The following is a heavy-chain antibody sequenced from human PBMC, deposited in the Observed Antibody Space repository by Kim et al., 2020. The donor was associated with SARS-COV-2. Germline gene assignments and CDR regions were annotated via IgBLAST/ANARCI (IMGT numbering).Heavy chain of an antibody. D-gene: IGHD6-6*01. CDR1: GFTFSSYS. CDR2: ISSSSSYI. J-gene: IGHJ6*02. CDR3: AVKLGEGYYYYYGMDV. V-gene: IGHV3-21*01. Sequence: GGSLRLSCAASGFTFSSYSMNWVRQAPGKGLEWVSSISSSSSYIYYADSVKGRFTISRDNAKNSLYLQMNSLRAEDTAVYYCAVKLGEGYYYYYGMDVWGQGTTVTVSS.